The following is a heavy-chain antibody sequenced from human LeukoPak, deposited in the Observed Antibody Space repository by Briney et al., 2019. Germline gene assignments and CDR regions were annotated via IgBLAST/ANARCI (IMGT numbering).Heavy chain of an antibody. CDR3: ARETYHYSSSYDDAFDI. Sequence: PSETLSLTCTVSGGSISTENYCWGWIRQPSGKGLEWIGSVYYGGSTQYKPSLQSRVTISIDTSKNQFSLKLSSVTAADTAVYYCARETYHYSSSYDDAFDIWGQGTMVTVSS. V-gene: IGHV4-39*07. CDR2: VYYGGST. J-gene: IGHJ3*02. CDR1: GGSISTENYC. D-gene: IGHD6-6*01.